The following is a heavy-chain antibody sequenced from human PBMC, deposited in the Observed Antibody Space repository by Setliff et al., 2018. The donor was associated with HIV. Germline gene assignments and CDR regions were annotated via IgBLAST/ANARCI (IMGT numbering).Heavy chain of an antibody. CDR1: GGSISSSDYY. CDR2: IYYTGRS. V-gene: IGHV4-39*01. CDR3: ARGTYYYDNPQYYYYYMDV. D-gene: IGHD3-22*01. Sequence: SETLSLTCTVSGGSISSSDYYWGWIRQPQGKGLEWIGSIYYTGRSFHNPSLKSRITISVDTSKNQFSLKLRSVTAADTAVYYCARGTYYYDNPQYYYYYMDVWGKGTTVTVSS. J-gene: IGHJ6*03.